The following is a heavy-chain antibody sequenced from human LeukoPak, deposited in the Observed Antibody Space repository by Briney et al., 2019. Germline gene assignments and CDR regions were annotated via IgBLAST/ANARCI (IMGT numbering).Heavy chain of an antibody. CDR3: AREGVNYHDSSGYYAVS. Sequence: HPGGSLRLSCAASGFTFSYYTMNWVRQVPGKGLEWVSTIYSGGATYYADSVRGRFTISRDSSQNTVYLQMNSLRAEDTAVYYCAREGVNYHDSSGYYAVSWGQGTLVTVSS. CDR2: IYSGGAT. D-gene: IGHD3-22*01. CDR1: GFTFSYYT. J-gene: IGHJ5*02. V-gene: IGHV3-66*01.